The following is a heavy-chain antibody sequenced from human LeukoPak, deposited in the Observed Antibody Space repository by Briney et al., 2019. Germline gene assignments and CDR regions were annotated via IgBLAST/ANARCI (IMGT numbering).Heavy chain of an antibody. D-gene: IGHD3-9*01. CDR3: ARDMANYDILGWIDP. CDR1: GGTFSSYA. CDR2: IIPILGIA. J-gene: IGHJ5*02. V-gene: IGHV1-69*04. Sequence: SVKVSCKASGGTFSSYAISWVRQAPGQGLEGMGRIIPILGIANYAQKFQGRVTITADKSTSTAYMELSSLRSEDTAVYYCARDMANYDILGWIDPWGQGTLVTVSS.